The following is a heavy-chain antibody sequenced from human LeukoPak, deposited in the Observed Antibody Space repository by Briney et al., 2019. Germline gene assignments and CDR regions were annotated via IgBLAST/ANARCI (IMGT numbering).Heavy chain of an antibody. CDR1: GFTFSSYS. J-gene: IGHJ6*03. CDR2: ISSSSSTI. Sequence: PGGSLRLSCAASGFTFSSYSMNWVRQAPGKGLEWVSYISSSSSTIYYADSVKGRFTISRDNAKNSLYLQMNSLRAEDAAVYYCARTMVRGNYYMDVWGKGTTVTVSS. D-gene: IGHD3-10*01. CDR3: ARTMVRGNYYMDV. V-gene: IGHV3-48*01.